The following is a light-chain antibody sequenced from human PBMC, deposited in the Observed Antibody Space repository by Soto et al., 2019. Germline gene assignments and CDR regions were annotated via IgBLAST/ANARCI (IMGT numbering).Light chain of an antibody. CDR2: GAS. V-gene: IGKV3-15*01. Sequence: EIVLTQSPATLSLSPGERATLSGRASQTVSNQLAWYQQKPGPAPRLLIYGASTRATGIPARFSGSGSGTEFTLTISSLKSEDFAVDYCQQYNNWPTFGQGTKVDIK. J-gene: IGKJ1*01. CDR3: QQYNNWPT. CDR1: QTVSNQ.